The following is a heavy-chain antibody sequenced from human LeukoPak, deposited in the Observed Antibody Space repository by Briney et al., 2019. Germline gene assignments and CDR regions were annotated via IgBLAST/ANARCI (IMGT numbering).Heavy chain of an antibody. D-gene: IGHD6-13*01. Sequence: GGSLRLSCAASGFTFSSYAMSWVRQAPGKGLEWVSAISSSGGSTYYADSVKGRFTISRDNSKNTLYLQMNSLRAEDTAVYYCARSIPYGTTWYGRSDYWGQGTLVTVSS. J-gene: IGHJ4*02. V-gene: IGHV3-23*01. CDR1: GFTFSSYA. CDR3: ARSIPYGTTWYGRSDY. CDR2: ISSSGGST.